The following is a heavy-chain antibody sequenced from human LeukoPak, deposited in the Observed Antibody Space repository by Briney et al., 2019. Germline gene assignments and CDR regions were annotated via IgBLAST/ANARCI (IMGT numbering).Heavy chain of an antibody. CDR1: GFTFSSYS. D-gene: IGHD4-17*01. CDR2: ISSSSSYI. V-gene: IGHV3-21*01. CDR3: AREAHYGAIYDFDY. J-gene: IGHJ4*02. Sequence: GGSLRLSCAASGFTFSSYSMNWVRQAPGKGLEWVSSISSSSSYIYYADSVKGRFTISRDNAKNSLYLQMNSLRAEDTAVYYCAREAHYGAIYDFDYWGRGTLVTVSS.